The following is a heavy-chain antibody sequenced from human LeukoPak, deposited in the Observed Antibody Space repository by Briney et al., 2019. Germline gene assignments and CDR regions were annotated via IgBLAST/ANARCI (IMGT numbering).Heavy chain of an antibody. J-gene: IGHJ5*02. CDR1: GGTFSSYA. V-gene: IGHV1-69*13. D-gene: IGHD2-2*01. CDR3: ARDRRLYVFDQLPENNWFDP. Sequence: GASVKVPCKASGGTFSSYAISWVRQAPGQGLEWMGGIIPIFGTANYAQKFQGRVTITADESTSTAYMELSSLRSEDTAVYYCARDRRLYVFDQLPENNWFDPWGQGTLVTVSS. CDR2: IIPIFGTA.